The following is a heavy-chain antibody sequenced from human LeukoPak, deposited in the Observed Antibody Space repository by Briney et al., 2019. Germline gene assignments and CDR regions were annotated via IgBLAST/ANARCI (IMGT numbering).Heavy chain of an antibody. D-gene: IGHD3-3*01. J-gene: IGHJ4*02. CDR3: ARDLTIFGVVTLDY. Sequence: GGSLTLSCAASGFSVSSNYMSWVRQAPGKGLEWVSVLYSSGYSKYADSVKGRFSISRDNSENTLSLQMNSLRAEDTAVYYCARDLTIFGVVTLDYWGQGTLVTVSS. CDR2: LYSSGYS. V-gene: IGHV3-66*01. CDR1: GFSVSSNY.